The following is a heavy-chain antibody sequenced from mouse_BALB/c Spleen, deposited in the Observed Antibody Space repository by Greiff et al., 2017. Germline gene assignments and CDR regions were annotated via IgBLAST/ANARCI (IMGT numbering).Heavy chain of an antibody. CDR1: GYTFTSYV. CDR2: INPYNDGT. Sequence: VQLKQSGPELVKPGASVKMSCKASGYTFTSYVMHWVKQKPGQGLEWIGYINPYNDGTKYNEKFKGKATLTSDKSSSTAYMELSSLTSEDTAVYYCARSLYDYDDYWYFDVWGAGTTVTVSS. CDR3: ARSLYDYDDYWYFDV. V-gene: IGHV1-14*01. J-gene: IGHJ1*01. D-gene: IGHD2-4*01.